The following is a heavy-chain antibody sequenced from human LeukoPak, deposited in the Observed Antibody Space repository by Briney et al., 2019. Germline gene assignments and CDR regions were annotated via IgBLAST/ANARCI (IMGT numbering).Heavy chain of an antibody. CDR2: IYYSGST. V-gene: IGHV4-59*01. CDR1: GGSISSYY. CDR3: AREYYDILNWVSWFDP. Sequence: SETLSRTCTVSGGSISSYYWSWIRQPPGKGLEWIGYIYYSGSTNYYPSLKSRVTISVDTSKNQFSLKLSSVTAADTAVYYCAREYYDILNWVSWFDPWGQGTLVTVSS. D-gene: IGHD3-9*01. J-gene: IGHJ5*02.